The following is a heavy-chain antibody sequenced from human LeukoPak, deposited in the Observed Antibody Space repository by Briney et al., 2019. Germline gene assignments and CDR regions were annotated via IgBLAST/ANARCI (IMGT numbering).Heavy chain of an antibody. CDR2: INPNSGGT. CDR1: GYTFTGYY. D-gene: IGHD3-3*01. CDR3: AREDFGAIGVDYYYGMDV. J-gene: IGHJ6*02. V-gene: IGHV1-2*02. Sequence: PPASVKVSCKASGYTFTGYYMHWVRQAPGQGLEWMGWINPNSGGTNYAQKFQGRVTMTRDTSISTAYMELSSLRSDDTAMYFCAREDFGAIGVDYYYGMDVWDQGTTVTVSS.